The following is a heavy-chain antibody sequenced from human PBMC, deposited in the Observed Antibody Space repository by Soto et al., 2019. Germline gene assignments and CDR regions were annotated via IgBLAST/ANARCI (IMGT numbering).Heavy chain of an antibody. CDR2: ISSSSSYI. D-gene: IGHD2-8*01. CDR3: ARDLTSERMVYAMIDYYYMDV. J-gene: IGHJ6*03. CDR1: GFTFSSYS. V-gene: IGHV3-21*01. Sequence: GGSLRLSCAASGFTFSSYSMNWVRQAPGKGLEWVSSISSSSSYIYYADSVKGRFTISRDNAKNSLYLQMNSLRAEETAVNYCARDLTSERMVYAMIDYYYMDVWGKGTTVTVSS.